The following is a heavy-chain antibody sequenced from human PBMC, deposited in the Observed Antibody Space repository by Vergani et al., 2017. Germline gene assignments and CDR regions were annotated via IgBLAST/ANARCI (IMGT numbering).Heavy chain of an antibody. J-gene: IGHJ4*02. V-gene: IGHV3-23*01. Sequence: EVQLLESGGGLVQPGGSLRLSCAASGFTFSSYAMSWVRQAPGKGLEWVSAISGSGGSTYYADSVKGRFTISRDNSKNTLYLQMNSLRAEDTAVYYCARESTPPIVVVQDFDYWGQGTLVTVSS. CDR2: ISGSGGST. CDR3: ARESTPPIVVVQDFDY. CDR1: GFTFSSYA. D-gene: IGHD3-22*01.